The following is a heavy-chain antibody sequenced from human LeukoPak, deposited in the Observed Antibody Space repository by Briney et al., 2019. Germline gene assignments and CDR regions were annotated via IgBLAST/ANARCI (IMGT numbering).Heavy chain of an antibody. CDR2: IWYDGSNK. J-gene: IGHJ6*03. CDR3: ARGARVRRNQLPAYMDV. CDR1: GFTFSSYG. Sequence: PGGSLRLSCAASGFTFSSYGMHWVRQAPGKGLEWVAVIWYDGSNKYYADSVKGRFTISRDNSKNTLYLQMNSLRAEDTAVYYCARGARVRRNQLPAYMDVWSKGTTVTVSS. V-gene: IGHV3-33*01. D-gene: IGHD1-14*01.